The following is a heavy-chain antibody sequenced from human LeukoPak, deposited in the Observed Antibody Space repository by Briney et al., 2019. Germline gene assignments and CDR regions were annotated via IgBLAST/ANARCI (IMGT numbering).Heavy chain of an antibody. V-gene: IGHV3-7*01. D-gene: IGHD3-10*01. J-gene: IGHJ4*02. CDR1: GFTFSGYW. CDR2: IKQDGSEQ. Sequence: GGSLRLSCAASGFTFSGYWMTWVRQAPGKGLEWVANIKQDGSEQYYVDSVEGRFTISRDNAKNSLYLQMNSLRAEDTALYYCVRALWFGEAFFDFWGQGALVTVSS. CDR3: VRALWFGEAFFDF.